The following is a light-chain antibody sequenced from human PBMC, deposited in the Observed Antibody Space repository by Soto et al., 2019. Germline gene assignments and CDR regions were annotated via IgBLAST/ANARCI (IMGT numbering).Light chain of an antibody. CDR3: PQYNNLPPLS. CDR1: QRGSSS. Sequence: EIVMTQSPATLSVSPGDRATLSCRASQRGSSSLSWYQQIPGHAPRRLCCDASPRATGIPARFGRSRSGTAFTPTNTSPQSEHFAVYYSPQYNNLPPLSSGGETTV. V-gene: IGKV3-15*01. CDR2: DAS. J-gene: IGKJ4*01.